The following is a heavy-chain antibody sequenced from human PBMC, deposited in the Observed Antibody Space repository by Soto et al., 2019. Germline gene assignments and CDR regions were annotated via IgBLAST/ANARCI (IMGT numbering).Heavy chain of an antibody. D-gene: IGHD6-13*01. Sequence: SETLSLTCTVSGGSISSYYWSWIRQPPGKGLEWIGYIYYSGSTNYNPSLKSRVTISVDTSKNQFSLKLSSVTAAGTAVYYCARDFGYSSSWYHPVYDYWGQGTLVTVSS. CDR2: IYYSGST. V-gene: IGHV4-59*01. CDR1: GGSISSYY. CDR3: ARDFGYSSSWYHPVYDY. J-gene: IGHJ4*02.